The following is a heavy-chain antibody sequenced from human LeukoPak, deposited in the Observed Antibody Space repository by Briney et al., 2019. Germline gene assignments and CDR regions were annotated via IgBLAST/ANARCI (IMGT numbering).Heavy chain of an antibody. CDR2: ISSSNSQI. CDR1: GVTFSSYR. J-gene: IGHJ4*02. CDR3: ARDGLYSGKFDS. V-gene: IGHV3-21*01. D-gene: IGHD1-26*01. Sequence: GGSLRLSCAASGVTFSSYRMNWVRQAPGKGLEWVSFISSSNSQIYYADSVRGRFTISRDNAKSSLYLQMNSLRAEDTAVYYCARDGLYSGKFDSWGQGTLVTVSS.